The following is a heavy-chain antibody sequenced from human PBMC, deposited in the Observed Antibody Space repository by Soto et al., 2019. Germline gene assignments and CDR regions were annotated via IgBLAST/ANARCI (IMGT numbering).Heavy chain of an antibody. CDR1: GFTFSGYY. J-gene: IGHJ4*02. CDR3: ARDSGSYRRGLDY. V-gene: IGHV3-72*01. D-gene: IGHD1-26*01. Sequence: EVQLVESGGGLVQPGGSLRLSCAASGFTFSGYYMDWVRQAPGKGLEWIGRSRNKDNSYYTEYAASVKGRFIISRDESRNSLYLQMNSLKSEDTAVYYCARDSGSYRRGLDYWGQGTLVTVSS. CDR2: SRNKDNSYYT.